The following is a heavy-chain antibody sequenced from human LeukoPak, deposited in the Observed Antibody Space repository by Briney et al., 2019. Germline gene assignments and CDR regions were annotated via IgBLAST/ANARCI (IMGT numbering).Heavy chain of an antibody. Sequence: RGASVKVSCKASGYTFTGYYMHWVRQAPGQGFEWMGIINPSSGSTSYAQKFQGRVTMTRDMSTSIVYMELSSPRSEDTAVYYCARDGIGEVGTAFDIWGQGTVVTVSS. CDR1: GYTFTGYY. CDR2: INPSSGST. D-gene: IGHD6-13*01. V-gene: IGHV1-46*01. J-gene: IGHJ3*02. CDR3: ARDGIGEVGTAFDI.